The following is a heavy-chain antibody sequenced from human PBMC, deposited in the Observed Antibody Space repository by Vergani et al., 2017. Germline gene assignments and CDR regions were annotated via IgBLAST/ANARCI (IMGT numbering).Heavy chain of an antibody. CDR1: GGSISSYY. J-gene: IGHJ2*01. D-gene: IGHD3-3*01. V-gene: IGHV4-59*01. Sequence: QVQLQESGPGLVKPSETLSLTCTVSGGSISSYYWSWIRQPPGKGLEWIGYIYYSGITNYNPSLKSRVTISVDTSKNQFSLKLSSVTAADTAVYYCARGGTIFDIPIDLWGRGTLVTVSS. CDR2: IYYSGIT. CDR3: ARGGTIFDIPIDL.